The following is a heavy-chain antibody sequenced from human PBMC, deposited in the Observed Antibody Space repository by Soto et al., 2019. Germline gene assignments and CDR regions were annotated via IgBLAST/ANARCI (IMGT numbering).Heavy chain of an antibody. CDR3: ATGGVVRGVLIFDY. J-gene: IGHJ4*02. V-gene: IGHV1-24*01. D-gene: IGHD3-10*01. Sequence: ASVKVSCKVSGYTLTELSMHWVRQAPGKGLEWMGGFDPEDGETIYAQKFQGRVTMTEDPSTDTAYMELSSLRSEDMVVYYCATGGVVRGVLIFDYWGQGTLVTVSS. CDR2: FDPEDGET. CDR1: GYTLTELS.